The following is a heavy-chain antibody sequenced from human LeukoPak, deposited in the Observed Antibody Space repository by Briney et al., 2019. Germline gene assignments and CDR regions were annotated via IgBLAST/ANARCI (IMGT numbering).Heavy chain of an antibody. Sequence: GGSLRLSCAASGFTSSNYEMNWVRQAPGKGLEWVSYIRSSGSTIYYADSVKGRFTISRDNAKNSLYLQMNSLRAEDTAVYYCAREGVTAPGDYWGQGTPVTVSS. D-gene: IGHD2-21*02. CDR2: IRSSGSTI. CDR3: AREGVTAPGDY. V-gene: IGHV3-48*03. J-gene: IGHJ4*02. CDR1: GFTSSNYE.